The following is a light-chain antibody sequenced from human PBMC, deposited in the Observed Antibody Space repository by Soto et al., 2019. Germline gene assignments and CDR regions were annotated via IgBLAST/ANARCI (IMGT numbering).Light chain of an antibody. CDR2: DVS. CDR3: SSYTSTSTVV. Sequence: QSALTQPASVSESPGQSITISCTGTSSDVGGYNYVSWYQQHPGKAPKLMIYDVSNRPSGVSNRFSGSKSGNTASLTISGLQAEDEADYYCSSYTSTSTVVFGGVTKVTVL. J-gene: IGLJ2*01. CDR1: SSDVGGYNY. V-gene: IGLV2-14*01.